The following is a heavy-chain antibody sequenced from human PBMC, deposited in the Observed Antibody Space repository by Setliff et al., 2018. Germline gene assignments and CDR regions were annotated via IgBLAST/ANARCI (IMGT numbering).Heavy chain of an antibody. V-gene: IGHV4-34*01. CDR3: ARDLYSSSSGGFYYYYYYMDV. Sequence: PSETLSLTCAVYGGSFSGYYWSRIRQPPGKGLEWIGEINHSGSTNYNPSLKSRVTISVDTSKNQFSLKLSSVIAADTAVYYCARDLYSSSSGGFYYYYYYMDVWGKGTTVTVSS. CDR2: INHSGST. J-gene: IGHJ6*03. CDR1: GGSFSGYY. D-gene: IGHD6-6*01.